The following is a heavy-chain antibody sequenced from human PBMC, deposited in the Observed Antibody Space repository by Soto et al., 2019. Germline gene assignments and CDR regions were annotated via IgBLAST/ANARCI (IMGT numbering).Heavy chain of an antibody. D-gene: IGHD3-3*01. CDR1: GGSISSGGYY. CDR3: ARAYYDFWSGPAGFDP. J-gene: IGHJ5*02. Sequence: PSETLSLTCTVSGGSISSGGYYWSWIRQHPGKGLEWIGYIYYSGSTYYNPSLKSRVTISVDTSKNQFSLKLSSVTAADTAVYYCARAYYDFWSGPAGFDPWGQGTLVTVSS. V-gene: IGHV4-31*03. CDR2: IYYSGST.